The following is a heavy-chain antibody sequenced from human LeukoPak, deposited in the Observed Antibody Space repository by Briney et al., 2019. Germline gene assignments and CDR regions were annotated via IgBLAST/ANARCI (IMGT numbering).Heavy chain of an antibody. V-gene: IGHV4-4*02. J-gene: IGHJ5*02. Sequence: PSETLSLTCAVSGGSISSSYWWSWVRQPPGKGLDWIGEVYHTGSTNYNSSLKSRVTISVDKSKNQFSLKLTSVTAADTAVYYYARITVTKGRYNWFDPWGQGTLVTVSS. CDR3: ARITVTKGRYNWFDP. CDR2: VYHTGST. D-gene: IGHD4-11*01. CDR1: GGSISSSYW.